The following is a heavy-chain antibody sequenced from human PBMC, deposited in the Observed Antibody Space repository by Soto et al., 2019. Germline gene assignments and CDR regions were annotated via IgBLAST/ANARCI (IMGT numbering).Heavy chain of an antibody. V-gene: IGHV4-39*07. CDR3: ASKWFDEPHKFDY. CDR2: MYYSGSA. Sequence: SETLSLTCTVSGGSISSYYWSWIRQPPGKGLEWIGSMYYSGSAYYNPSLKSRVTISVDTSKNQFSLKVSSVTAADTAVYYCASKWFDEPHKFDYWGQGTLVTVS. CDR1: GGSISSYY. D-gene: IGHD3-10*01. J-gene: IGHJ4*02.